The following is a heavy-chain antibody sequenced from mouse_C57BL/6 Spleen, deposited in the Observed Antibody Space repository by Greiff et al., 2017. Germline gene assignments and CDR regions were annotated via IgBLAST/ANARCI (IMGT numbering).Heavy chain of an antibody. CDR1: GFSFNTYA. CDR2: IRSKSNNYAT. CDR3: VRHYDGYHYYAMDY. J-gene: IGHJ4*01. V-gene: IGHV10-1*01. D-gene: IGHD2-3*01. Sequence: EVMLMESGGGLVQPKGSLKLSCAASGFSFNTYAMNWVRQAPGKGLEWVARIRSKSNNYATYYADSVKDRFTISRDDSESMLYLQMNNLKTEDTAMYYCVRHYDGYHYYAMDYWGQGTSVTVSS.